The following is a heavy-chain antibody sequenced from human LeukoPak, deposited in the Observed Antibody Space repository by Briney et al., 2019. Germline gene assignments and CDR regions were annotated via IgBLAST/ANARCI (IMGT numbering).Heavy chain of an antibody. J-gene: IGHJ4*02. CDR2: IYSGGST. Sequence: GGSLRLSCAASGFTVSSNYMSWVRQAPGKGLEWVSVIYSGGSTYYADSVKGRFTISRDNSKNTLYLQMDSLRAEDTAVYYCARTFFGELSFSLDYWGQGTLVTVSS. CDR1: GFTVSSNY. V-gene: IGHV3-53*01. D-gene: IGHD3-16*02. CDR3: ARTFFGELSFSLDY.